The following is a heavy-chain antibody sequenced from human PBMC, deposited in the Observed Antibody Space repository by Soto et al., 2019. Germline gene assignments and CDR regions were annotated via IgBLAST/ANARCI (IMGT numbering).Heavy chain of an antibody. D-gene: IGHD2-15*01. J-gene: IGHJ3*02. V-gene: IGHV1-8*01. CDR3: ARGYCSGGSCFFETDAFDI. CDR2: MNPNSGNT. Sequence: QVQLVQSGAEVKQPGASVKVSCKASGYTFTSYDINWVRQATGQGLEWMGWMNPNSGNTGYAQKFQGRVTMTRNTSISTAYMELSSLRSEDTAVYYCARGYCSGGSCFFETDAFDIWGQGTMVTVSS. CDR1: GYTFTSYD.